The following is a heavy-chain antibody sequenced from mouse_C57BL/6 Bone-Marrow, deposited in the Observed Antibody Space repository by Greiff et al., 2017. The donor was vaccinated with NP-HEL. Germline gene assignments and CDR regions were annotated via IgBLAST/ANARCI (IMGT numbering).Heavy chain of an antibody. Sequence: EVKLQQSGPELVKPGASVKISCKASGYSFTGYYMNWVKQSPEKSLEWIGEINPSTGGTTYNQKFKAKATLTVDKSSSTAYMQLKSLTSEDSAVYYCARGLHWGQGTLVTVSA. D-gene: IGHD2-10*01. CDR2: INPSTGGT. J-gene: IGHJ3*01. CDR1: GYSFTGYY. CDR3: ARGLH. V-gene: IGHV1-42*01.